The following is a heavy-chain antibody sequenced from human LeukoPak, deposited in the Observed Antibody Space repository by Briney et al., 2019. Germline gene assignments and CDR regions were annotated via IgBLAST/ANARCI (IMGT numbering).Heavy chain of an antibody. CDR3: ASLHSGSANFDY. V-gene: IGHV4-59*01. J-gene: IGHJ4*02. D-gene: IGHD1-26*01. CDR1: GGSISSYY. CDR2: IYYSGST. Sequence: PSETLFLTCTVSGGSISSYYWSWIRQPPGKGLEWIGYIYYSGSTNYNPSLKSRVTISVDTSKNQFSLKLSSVTAADTAVYYCASLHSGSANFDYWGQGTLVTVSS.